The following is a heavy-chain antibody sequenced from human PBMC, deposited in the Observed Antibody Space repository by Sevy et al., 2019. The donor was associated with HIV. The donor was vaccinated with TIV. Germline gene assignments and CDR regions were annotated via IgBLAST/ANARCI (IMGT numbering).Heavy chain of an antibody. CDR3: ASDILTGSDF. CDR2: IWYDGSDT. CDR1: GFTFSSYG. D-gene: IGHD3-9*01. V-gene: IGHV3-30*02. J-gene: IGHJ4*02. Sequence: GGSLRLSCAASGFTFSSYGMLWVRQAPGKGLEWVAFIWYDGSDTYYADSVKGRFNISRDNSKNTLYLQMNSLRTEDTAIYYCASDILTGSDFWGQGTLVTVSS.